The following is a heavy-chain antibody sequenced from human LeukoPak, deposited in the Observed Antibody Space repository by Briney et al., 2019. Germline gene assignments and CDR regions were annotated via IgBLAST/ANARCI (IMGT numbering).Heavy chain of an antibody. CDR3: ARDRGSFTFGGVVEANWFDP. CDR1: GYTFTSYG. Sequence: ASVKVSCKASGYTFTSYGISWVRQAPGQGLEWMGWINPNSGGTNYAQKFQGRVTMTRDTSISTAYMELSRLRSDDTAVYYCARDRGSFTFGGVVEANWFDPWGQGTLVTVSS. D-gene: IGHD3-16*01. V-gene: IGHV1-2*02. CDR2: INPNSGGT. J-gene: IGHJ5*02.